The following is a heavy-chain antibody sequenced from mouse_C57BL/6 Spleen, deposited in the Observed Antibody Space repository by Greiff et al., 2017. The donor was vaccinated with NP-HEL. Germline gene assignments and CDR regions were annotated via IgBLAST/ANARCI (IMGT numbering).Heavy chain of an antibody. Sequence: QVQLQQSGPELVKPGASVKISCKASGYAFSSSWMNWVKQRPGKGLEWIGRIYPGDGDTNYNGKFKGKATLTADKSSSTAYMQLSSLTSEDSAVYFCAREGGLRRAHYYAMDYWGQGTSVTVSS. V-gene: IGHV1-82*01. CDR3: AREGGLRRAHYYAMDY. CDR1: GYAFSSSW. CDR2: IYPGDGDT. D-gene: IGHD2-4*01. J-gene: IGHJ4*01.